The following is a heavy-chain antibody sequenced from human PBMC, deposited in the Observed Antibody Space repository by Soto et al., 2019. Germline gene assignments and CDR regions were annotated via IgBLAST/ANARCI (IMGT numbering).Heavy chain of an antibody. V-gene: IGHV1-18*04. Sequence: QVQLVQSGAEVKKPGASVQVSCKASGYTFTSYGISWVRQAPGQGLEWMGWISAYNGNTNYAQKLQGRVTMTTDISTSTADMELRSLRSDDTAVYYCASSMFDSRPHDAFDIWGQGTMVTVSS. CDR2: ISAYNGNT. J-gene: IGHJ3*02. CDR1: GYTFTSYG. CDR3: ASSMFDSRPHDAFDI. D-gene: IGHD3-22*01.